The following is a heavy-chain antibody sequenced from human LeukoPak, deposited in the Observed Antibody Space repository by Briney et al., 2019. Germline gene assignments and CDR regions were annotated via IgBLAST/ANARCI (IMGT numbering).Heavy chain of an antibody. Sequence: SQTLSLTCTVSGDSISSGANYWSWIRQPPGKGLELIGFIYFSGRTYYNPSLKSRVTISVDTSKNQFSLKLSSVTAADTAVYYCARGREPKTPYYYDSSGYRPTHDAFDIWGQGTMVTVSS. CDR1: GDSISSGANY. J-gene: IGHJ3*02. CDR2: IYFSGRT. V-gene: IGHV4-30-4*01. D-gene: IGHD3-22*01. CDR3: ARGREPKTPYYYDSSGYRPTHDAFDI.